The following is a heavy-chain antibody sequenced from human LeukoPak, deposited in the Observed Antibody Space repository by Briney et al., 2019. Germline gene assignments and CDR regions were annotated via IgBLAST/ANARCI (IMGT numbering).Heavy chain of an antibody. D-gene: IGHD3-22*01. CDR3: RSKYYDSRGYSYNFDY. CDR2: VYYSGST. Sequence: SETLSLTCTVSGGSISSSSYYWGWIRQPPGTGLEWIGSVYYSGSTYYNPSLKSRVTISVDTSKNQFSLKLSSVTAANTAVYYCRSKYYDSRGYSYNFDYWGQGTLVTVSS. CDR1: GGSISSSSYY. V-gene: IGHV4-39*01. J-gene: IGHJ4*02.